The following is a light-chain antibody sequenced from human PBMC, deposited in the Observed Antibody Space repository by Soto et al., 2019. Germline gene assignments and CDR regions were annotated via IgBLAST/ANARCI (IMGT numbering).Light chain of an antibody. Sequence: EIVLTQSPGTLSLSPGERATLSCRASQSVSSSYLTWYQQRPGQPPRLLIYRASRRATGIPDRFSASGSGTDFTLTISRLEPEDFAVYYCQQYGSSPPYTFGQGTKLEIK. CDR2: RAS. J-gene: IGKJ2*01. V-gene: IGKV3-20*01. CDR3: QQYGSSPPYT. CDR1: QSVSSSY.